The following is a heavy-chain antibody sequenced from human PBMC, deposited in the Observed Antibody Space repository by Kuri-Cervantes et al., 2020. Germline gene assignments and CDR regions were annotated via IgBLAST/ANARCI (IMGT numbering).Heavy chain of an antibody. D-gene: IGHD1-26*01. V-gene: IGHV1-24*01. J-gene: IGHJ4*02. CDR1: GYTLTGLS. CDR2: FDPEDGET. Sequence: ASVKVSCKVSGYTLTGLSMHWVRQAPGKGLEWMGGFDPEDGETIYAQKFQGRVTMTEDTSTDTAYMELSSLRSEDTAVYYCAAAGSYYEFVDYWGQGTLVTVSS. CDR3: AAAGSYYEFVDY.